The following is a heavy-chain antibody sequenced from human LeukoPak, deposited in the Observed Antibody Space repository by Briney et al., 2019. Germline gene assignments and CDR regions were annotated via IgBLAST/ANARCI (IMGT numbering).Heavy chain of an antibody. CDR1: GFTFSSYG. CDR3: AKRHSSSWYVGYYYYYMDV. CDR2: IRYDGSNK. D-gene: IGHD6-13*01. Sequence: GGSLRLSCAASGFTFSSYGMHWVRQAPGKGLEWVAFIRYDGSNKYYADSVKGRFTIPRDNSKNTLYLQMNSLRAEDTAVYYCAKRHSSSWYVGYYYYYMDVWGKGTTVTISS. J-gene: IGHJ6*03. V-gene: IGHV3-30*02.